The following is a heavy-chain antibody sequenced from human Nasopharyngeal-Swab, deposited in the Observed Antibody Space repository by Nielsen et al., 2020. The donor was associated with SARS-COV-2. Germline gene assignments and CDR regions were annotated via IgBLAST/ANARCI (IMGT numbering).Heavy chain of an antibody. V-gene: IGHV3-48*03. CDR1: GFTFSSYE. Sequence: GESLKISCAASGFTFSSYEMNWVRQAPGKGLEWVSYISSSGSTRYYADSVKGRFTISRDNAKNSLYLQMNSLRAEDTAVYYCARDLGYVSPGGYFYYQGMDVWGPGTTVTVSS. CDR3: ARDLGYVSPGGYFYYQGMDV. CDR2: ISSSGSTR. D-gene: IGHD6-13*01. J-gene: IGHJ6*02.